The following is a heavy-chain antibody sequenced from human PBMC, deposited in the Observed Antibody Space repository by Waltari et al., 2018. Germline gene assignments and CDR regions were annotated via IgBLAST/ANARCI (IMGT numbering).Heavy chain of an antibody. CDR1: EFTFSSYA. D-gene: IGHD3-22*01. V-gene: IGHV3-30*04. CDR2: ISYNERNI. J-gene: IGHJ6*02. Sequence: QVQLVESGGGVVEPGRSLRPACADSEFTFSSYAMHWGRQAPGKGLEWVAVISYNERNIYYVDSVRGRFTISRDNSKKMLYLQMNSLRAEDTAVYYCARDYCDRRNCHGMDVWGQGTTVTVSS. CDR3: ARDYCDRRNCHGMDV.